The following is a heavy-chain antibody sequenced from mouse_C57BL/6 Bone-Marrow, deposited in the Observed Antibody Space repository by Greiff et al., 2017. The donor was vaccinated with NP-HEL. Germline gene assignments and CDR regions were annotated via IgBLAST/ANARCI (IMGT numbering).Heavy chain of an antibody. CDR2: IDPENGDT. V-gene: IGHV14-4*01. CDR1: GFNIKDDY. J-gene: IGHJ3*01. CDR3: TTDSKGFAY. Sequence: VHVKQSGAELVRPGASVKLSCTASGFNIKDDYMHWVKQRPEQGLEWIGWIDPENGDTEYASKFQGKATITADTSSNTAYLQLSSLTSEDTAVYYCTTDSKGFAYWGQGTLVTVSA.